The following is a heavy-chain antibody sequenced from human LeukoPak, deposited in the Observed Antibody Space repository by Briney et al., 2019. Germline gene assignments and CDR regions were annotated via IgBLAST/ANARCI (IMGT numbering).Heavy chain of an antibody. Sequence: ASVKVSCKASGYTFTGYYMHWVRQAPGQGLEWMGRINPNSGGTNYAQKFQGRVTMTRDTSISTAYMELSRLRSDDTAVYYCARDLAPHYCSGGSCYSGHYYYYYYGMDVWGQGTMVTVSS. J-gene: IGHJ6*02. CDR1: GYTFTGYY. V-gene: IGHV1-2*06. CDR3: ARDLAPHYCSGGSCYSGHYYYYYYGMDV. CDR2: INPNSGGT. D-gene: IGHD2-15*01.